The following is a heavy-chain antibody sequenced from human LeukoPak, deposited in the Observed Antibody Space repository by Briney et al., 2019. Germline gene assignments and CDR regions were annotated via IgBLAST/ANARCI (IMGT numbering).Heavy chain of an antibody. CDR2: IAYDGSFS. J-gene: IGHJ4*02. CDR3: ATESSLSK. CDR1: GFTLSTYA. D-gene: IGHD6-6*01. V-gene: IGHV3-30-3*02. Sequence: GRSLRLSCVASGFTLSTYAMVWVRQPPGRGREGVADIAYDGSFSNYAYSVKGRFTVSRDNSKNTLYLQMNSLRLDDTAVYYCATESSLSKWGQGTLVTVSS.